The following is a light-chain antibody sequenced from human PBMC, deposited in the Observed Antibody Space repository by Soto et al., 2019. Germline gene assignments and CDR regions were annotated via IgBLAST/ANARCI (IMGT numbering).Light chain of an antibody. Sequence: QSALTQPASVSGSPGQSITISCTGTSSDVGSYNLVSWYQQHPGKAPKLMIYEGSKRPSGVSNRCSGSKSGNTASLTISGLQAEDDADYYCCSYAGSSPVVFGGGTKLTVL. V-gene: IGLV2-23*01. CDR1: SSDVGSYNL. CDR3: CSYAGSSPVV. J-gene: IGLJ2*01. CDR2: EGS.